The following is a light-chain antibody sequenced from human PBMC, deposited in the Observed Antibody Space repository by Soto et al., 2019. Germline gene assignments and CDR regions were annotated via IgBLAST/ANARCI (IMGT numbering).Light chain of an antibody. CDR2: EVS. V-gene: IGLV2-14*01. Sequence: QSVLTQPASVSGSPGQSITISCTGTSSDVGSYNYISWFQQHPDKAPKLMIYEVSHRPSGVSNRFSGSKSDNTASLTISGLQAEDEADYYCSSYTGSSTLVFGTGTKLTVL. CDR3: SSYTGSSTLV. J-gene: IGLJ1*01. CDR1: SSDVGSYNY.